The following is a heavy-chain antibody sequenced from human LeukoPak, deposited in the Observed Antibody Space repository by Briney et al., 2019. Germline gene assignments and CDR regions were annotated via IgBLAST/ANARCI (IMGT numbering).Heavy chain of an antibody. D-gene: IGHD1-26*01. CDR2: ISVQNGNI. V-gene: IGHV1-18*04. J-gene: IGHJ4*02. CDR3: ARDSGSYWNYFDY. Sequence: ASVKVSCKASGYTFTGYYMHWVRQAPGQGLEWMGWISVQNGNIKYAQKFQGRVNLTTDTSTTSAYMELRSLTSDDTAVYYCARDSGSYWNYFDYWGQGTLVTVSS. CDR1: GYTFTGYY.